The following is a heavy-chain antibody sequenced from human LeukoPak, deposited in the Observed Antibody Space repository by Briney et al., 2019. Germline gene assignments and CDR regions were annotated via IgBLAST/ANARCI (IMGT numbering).Heavy chain of an antibody. CDR3: ARGEAPPSYYIDY. CDR2: IIPIFGTA. CDR1: GGTFSSYA. V-gene: IGHV1-69*05. Sequence: ASVKVSCKASGGTFSSYAISWVRQAPGQGLEWMGGIIPIFGTANYAQKFQGRVTITTDESTSTAYMELSSLRSEDTAVYYCARGEAPPSYYIDYWGQGTLVTVSS. J-gene: IGHJ4*02. D-gene: IGHD1-26*01.